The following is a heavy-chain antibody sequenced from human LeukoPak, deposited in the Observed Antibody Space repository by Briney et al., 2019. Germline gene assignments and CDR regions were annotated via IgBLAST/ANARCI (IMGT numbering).Heavy chain of an antibody. J-gene: IGHJ6*02. V-gene: IGHV3-30-3*01. CDR3: ARDHPPEDV. CDR2: ISYDGSNI. CDR1: GFTFSNYA. Sequence: GGSLRLSCAASGFTFSNYAMHWVRQAPGKGLEWVTLISYDGSNIQYADSVKGRFTISRDNSKNTLYLQMNSLRIEDTAVYCCARDHPPEDVWGQGTTVTVSS.